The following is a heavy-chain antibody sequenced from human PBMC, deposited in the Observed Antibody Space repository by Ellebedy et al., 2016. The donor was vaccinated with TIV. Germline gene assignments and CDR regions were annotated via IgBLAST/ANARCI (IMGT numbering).Heavy chain of an antibody. CDR1: GGSISSYY. CDR3: ARLVVVAATPYYYYGMDV. V-gene: IGHV4-4*07. CDR2: IYTSGST. J-gene: IGHJ6*02. D-gene: IGHD2-15*01. Sequence: SETLSLTCTVSGGSISSYYWSWIRQPAGKGLEWIGRIYTSGSTNYNPSLKSRVTMSVDTSKNQFSLKLGSVTAADTAVYYCARLVVVAATPYYYYGMDVWGQGTTVTVSS.